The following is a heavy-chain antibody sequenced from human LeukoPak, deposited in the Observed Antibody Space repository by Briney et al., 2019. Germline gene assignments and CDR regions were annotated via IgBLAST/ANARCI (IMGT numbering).Heavy chain of an antibody. Sequence: GSLRLSCAASGFTFSSYAMSWVRQAPGKGLEWVSAISGSGGSTYYADSVKGRFTISRDNSKNTLYLQMNSLRAEDTAVYYCAKSDSDCSGGSCYSNYWGQGTLVTVSS. J-gene: IGHJ4*02. CDR2: ISGSGGST. CDR1: GFTFSSYA. D-gene: IGHD2-15*01. CDR3: AKSDSDCSGGSCYSNY. V-gene: IGHV3-23*01.